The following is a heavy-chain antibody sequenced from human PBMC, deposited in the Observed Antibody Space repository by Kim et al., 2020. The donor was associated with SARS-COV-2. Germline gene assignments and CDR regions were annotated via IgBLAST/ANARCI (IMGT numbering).Heavy chain of an antibody. J-gene: IGHJ4*02. D-gene: IGHD3-22*01. CDR2: IYYSGST. V-gene: IGHV4-59*08. CDR3: ARLPVYDRDRGTD. Sequence: SETLSLTCTVSGGSISSYYWSWIRQPPGKGLEWIGYIYYSGSTNYNPSLKSRVTISVDTSKNQFSLKLSSVTAADTAVYYCARLPVYDRDRGTDWGQGTLVTVSS. CDR1: GGSISSYY.